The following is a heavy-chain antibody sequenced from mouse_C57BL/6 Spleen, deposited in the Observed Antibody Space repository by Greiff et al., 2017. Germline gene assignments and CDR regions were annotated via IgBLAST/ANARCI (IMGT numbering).Heavy chain of an antibody. CDR3: ARSGYYSNWHFDY. CDR1: GYTFTDYY. D-gene: IGHD2-5*01. Sequence: QVQLQQSGPELVKPGASVKISCKASGYTFTDYYINWVKQRPGQGLEWIGWIFPGSGSTYYNEKFKGKATLTVDKSSSTAYMLLSSLTSEDSAVFFCARSGYYSNWHFDYWGQGTTLTVSS. V-gene: IGHV1-75*01. J-gene: IGHJ2*01. CDR2: IFPGSGST.